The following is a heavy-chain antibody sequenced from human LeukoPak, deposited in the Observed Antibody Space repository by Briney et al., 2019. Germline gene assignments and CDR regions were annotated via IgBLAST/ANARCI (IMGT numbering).Heavy chain of an antibody. CDR2: IYNGVPT. V-gene: IGHV4-4*09. Sequence: PETLSLTCTTSGAPISRFYWSWVRQPPGKGLEWIGNIYNGVPTFFNPSLKSRVTLSVDTSKTQFSLQLASVTAADTAVYYCVQTTGWPGFDYWGQGILVTVSS. CDR3: VQTTGWPGFDY. D-gene: IGHD6-19*01. J-gene: IGHJ4*02. CDR1: GAPISRFY.